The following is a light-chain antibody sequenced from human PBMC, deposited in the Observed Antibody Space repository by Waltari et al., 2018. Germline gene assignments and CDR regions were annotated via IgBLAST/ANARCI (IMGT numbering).Light chain of an antibody. Sequence: DIQMTQSPSTLSASVGDRLTITCRASQSIRSSLAWYQQKPGKAPKVLIYDASTLERGVTSRFSGSGSGTEFTLTISSLQPDDSATYYCQRYNGRSGTFGQGTKVEIK. CDR1: QSIRSS. V-gene: IGKV1-5*01. J-gene: IGKJ1*01. CDR3: QRYNGRSGT. CDR2: DAS.